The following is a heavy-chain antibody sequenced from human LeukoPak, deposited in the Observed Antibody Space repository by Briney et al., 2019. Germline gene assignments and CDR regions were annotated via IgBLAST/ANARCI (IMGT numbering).Heavy chain of an antibody. V-gene: IGHV4-59*01. CDR1: GGSIRSYY. Sequence: SETLSLTSTVSGGSIRSYYWSWIRQPPGKGLEWIGYIYYSGNTDSNPSLKSRVTISVDTSKSQFSLNLRSVTAADTAVYYCARAGSGYYVLDYWGQGTLVTVSS. J-gene: IGHJ4*02. CDR3: ARAGSGYYVLDY. CDR2: IYYSGNT. D-gene: IGHD5-12*01.